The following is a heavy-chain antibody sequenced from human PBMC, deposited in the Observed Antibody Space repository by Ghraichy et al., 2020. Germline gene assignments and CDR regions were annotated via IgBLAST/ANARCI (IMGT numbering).Heavy chain of an antibody. CDR1: GFTFSDHY. D-gene: IGHD2/OR15-2a*01. CDR3: GRRISTYDSLDY. Sequence: GGSLRLSCAASGFTFSDHYMDWVRQAPGKGLEWVGRIKTKPYSYTTEYAASVKGRFTISRDDSNFSLYLQMNSLKTEDTAMYYCGRRISTYDSLDYWGQGTLVTVSS. CDR2: IKTKPYSYTT. J-gene: IGHJ4*02. V-gene: IGHV3-72*01.